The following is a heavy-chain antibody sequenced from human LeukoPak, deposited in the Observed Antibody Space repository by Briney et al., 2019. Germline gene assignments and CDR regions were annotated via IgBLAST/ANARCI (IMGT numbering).Heavy chain of an antibody. CDR3: AKVRLSGSGSYYMVDY. V-gene: IGHV3-33*06. D-gene: IGHD3-10*01. J-gene: IGHJ4*02. Sequence: GRSLRLSCAASGFTFSSYGMHWVRQAPGKGLEWVAVIWYDGNNKYYADSVKGRFTISRDNSKNTLYLQMNSPRAEDTAVYYCAKVRLSGSGSYYMVDYWGQGTLVTVSS. CDR2: IWYDGNNK. CDR1: GFTFSSYG.